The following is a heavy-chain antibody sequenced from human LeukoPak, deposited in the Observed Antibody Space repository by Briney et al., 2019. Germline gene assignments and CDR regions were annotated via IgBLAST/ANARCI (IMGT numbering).Heavy chain of an antibody. CDR3: ARDLDSTDLYDNAD. V-gene: IGHV3-23*01. Sequence: GGSLRLSCVASGFTFSRYAMNWVRQTPGKGLEWVSLIGTNEQRTHYADSVKGRFTISRDNSKNTLFLQMNSLRAEDTAVYYCARDLDSTDLYDNADWGQGTLVTVSS. J-gene: IGHJ1*01. CDR1: GFTFSRYA. CDR2: IGTNEQRT. D-gene: IGHD6-19*01.